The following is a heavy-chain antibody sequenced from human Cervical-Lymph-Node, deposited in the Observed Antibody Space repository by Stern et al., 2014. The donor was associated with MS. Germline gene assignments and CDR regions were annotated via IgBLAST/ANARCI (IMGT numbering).Heavy chain of an antibody. Sequence: VQLVESGGGLVQPGGSLRLSCAASGFTFSSYWMHWVRQAPGKGLVWVSRVNSDGGSISYADSVKGRFTISRDNAKNTLYLQMSSLTAEETAVYYCVRGAKPYLDYWGQGTLVTVSS. CDR3: VRGAKPYLDY. CDR2: VNSDGGSI. CDR1: GFTFSSYW. V-gene: IGHV3-74*02. D-gene: IGHD1-26*01. J-gene: IGHJ4*02.